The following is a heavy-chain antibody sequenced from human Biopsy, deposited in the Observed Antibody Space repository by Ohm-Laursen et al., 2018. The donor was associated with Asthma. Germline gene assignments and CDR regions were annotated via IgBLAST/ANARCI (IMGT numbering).Heavy chain of an antibody. V-gene: IGHV1-69*13. CDR2: LIPVLGTA. CDR3: ARGYSGTDRIVYYYSGMEV. CDR1: GDSLGSFINYA. J-gene: IGHJ6*02. D-gene: IGHD5-12*01. Sequence: ASVKVSCKTSGDSLGSFINYAISWVRQAPRQGLEWMGGLIPVLGTADYAPMFEGRVTITADESTSTAYLELTSLRFEDTAVYYCARGYSGTDRIVYYYSGMEVWGQGTTVTVSS.